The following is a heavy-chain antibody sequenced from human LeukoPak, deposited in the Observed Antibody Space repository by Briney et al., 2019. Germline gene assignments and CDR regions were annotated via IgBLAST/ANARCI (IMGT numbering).Heavy chain of an antibody. D-gene: IGHD6-6*01. J-gene: IGHJ6*03. V-gene: IGHV3-7*01. CDR2: IKRDGSET. CDR3: ARIAGSSTTLRDYYYYMDV. CDR1: GLTFSDYW. Sequence: GGSLRLSCTVSGLTFSDYWMTWVRQAPGKGLEWVANIKRDGSETYYVDSVKGRFAISRDNARESVFLQMDRLRAEDTAVYYCARIAGSSTTLRDYYYYMDVWGKGTMVTVSS.